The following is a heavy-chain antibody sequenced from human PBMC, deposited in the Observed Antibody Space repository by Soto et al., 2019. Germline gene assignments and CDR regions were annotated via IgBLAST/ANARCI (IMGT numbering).Heavy chain of an antibody. CDR2: IYYSGST. Sequence: TLSFTGTACGSSHSSGDYYLSCIRQPPGKGLEWIGYIYYSGSTYYNLDLETGVTVSVVTSKSQFSVTLSSMTAADTAVYYRASQLYYYGSGSYHPYSDGCGQGTLVTVAS. J-gene: IGHJ4*02. CDR3: ASQLYYYGSGSYHPYSDG. CDR1: GSSHSSGDYY. D-gene: IGHD3-10*01. V-gene: IGHV4-30-4*01.